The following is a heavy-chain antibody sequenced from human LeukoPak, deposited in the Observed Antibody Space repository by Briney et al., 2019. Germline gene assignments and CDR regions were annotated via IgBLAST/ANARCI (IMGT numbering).Heavy chain of an antibody. D-gene: IGHD2-21*02. CDR1: GFTFTSSA. CDR2: IVVGSGNT. Sequence: SVKVSCKASGFTFTSSAMQWVRQARGQRLEWIGWIVVGSGNTNYAQKFQERVTITRDMSTSTAYMELSSLRSEDTAVYYCAADYLAYCGGDCYSPYCYGMDVWGQGTTVTVSS. J-gene: IGHJ6*02. CDR3: AADYLAYCGGDCYSPYCYGMDV. V-gene: IGHV1-58*02.